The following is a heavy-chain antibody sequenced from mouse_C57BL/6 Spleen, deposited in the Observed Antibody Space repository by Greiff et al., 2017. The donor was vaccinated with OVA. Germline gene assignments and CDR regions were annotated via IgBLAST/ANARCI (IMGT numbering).Heavy chain of an antibody. CDR1: GFTFSDYY. CDR2: INYDGSST. J-gene: IGHJ2*01. V-gene: IGHV5-16*01. Sequence: EVKLVESEGGLVQPGSSMKLSCTASGFTFSDYYMAWVRQVPEKGLEWVANINYDGSSTYYLDSLKSRFIISRDNAKNILYLQMSSLKSEDTATYYCAREYGSSYGDYFDYWGQGTTLTVSS. CDR3: AREYGSSYGDYFDY. D-gene: IGHD1-1*01.